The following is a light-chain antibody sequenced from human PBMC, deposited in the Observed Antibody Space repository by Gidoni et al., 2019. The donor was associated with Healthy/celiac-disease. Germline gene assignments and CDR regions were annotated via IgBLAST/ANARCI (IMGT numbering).Light chain of an antibody. J-gene: IGKJ4*01. V-gene: IGKV3-11*01. CDR2: AAS. CDR1: QSVSSY. CDR3: QQRSDWPLT. Sequence: DSLLTQFPATLSLSPRERDTLSCRGSQSVSSYLAWYQQKPCQAPRLLIYAASNSATGIPARFSGSGSGTDFTLTISSLVPEDFTVYYCQQRSDWPLTFGGGTKVEIK.